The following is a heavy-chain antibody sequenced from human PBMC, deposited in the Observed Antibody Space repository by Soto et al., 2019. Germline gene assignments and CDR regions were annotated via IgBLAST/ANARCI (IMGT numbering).Heavy chain of an antibody. D-gene: IGHD3-3*01. Sequence: QVTLKESGPVLVKPTESLTLTCTVSGFSLSNARMGVSWIRQPPGKALEWLAHIFSNDEKSYSTSLKSRLTISKDTSKRQVVLNMTNMDPVDTATYYCARIRDFWSGYSVWYFDYWGQGTLVTVSS. CDR2: IFSNDEK. CDR1: GFSLSNARMG. J-gene: IGHJ4*02. CDR3: ARIRDFWSGYSVWYFDY. V-gene: IGHV2-26*01.